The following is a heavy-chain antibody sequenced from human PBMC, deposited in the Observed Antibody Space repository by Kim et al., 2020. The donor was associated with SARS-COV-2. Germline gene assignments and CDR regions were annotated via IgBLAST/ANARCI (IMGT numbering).Heavy chain of an antibody. D-gene: IGHD3-22*01. CDR1: GFTFSSYG. CDR3: AKDYYDSSGFHFDI. V-gene: IGHV3-30*18. Sequence: GGSLRLSCAASGFTFSSYGMHWVRQAPGKGLEWVAVISYDGSNKYYADSVKGRFTISRDNSKNTLYLQMNSLRAEDTAVYYCAKDYYDSSGFHFDIWGQG. J-gene: IGHJ3*02. CDR2: ISYDGSNK.